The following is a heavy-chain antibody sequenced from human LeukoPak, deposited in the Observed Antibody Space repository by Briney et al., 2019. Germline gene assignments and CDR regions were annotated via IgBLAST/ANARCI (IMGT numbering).Heavy chain of an antibody. CDR2: IYHSGST. CDR1: GGSISSGGYY. D-gene: IGHD2-2*01. V-gene: IGHV4-30-2*01. Sequence: NPSETLSLTCTVSGGSISSGGYYWSWIRQPPGKGLEWIGYIYHSGSTYYNPSLKSRVTISVDRSKNQFSLKLSSVTAADTAVYYCARVSRYCSSTSCYYFDYWGQGTLVTVSS. CDR3: ARVSRYCSSTSCYYFDY. J-gene: IGHJ4*02.